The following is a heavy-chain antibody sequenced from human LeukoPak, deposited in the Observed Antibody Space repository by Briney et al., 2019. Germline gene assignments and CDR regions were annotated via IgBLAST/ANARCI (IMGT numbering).Heavy chain of an antibody. CDR2: IIPIFGTA. CDR1: GGTFSSYA. CDR3: ARVYNINWFDP. Sequence: GASVKVSCKASGGTFSSYAISWVRQAPGQGLEWMGRIIPIFGTANYAQKFQGRVTITADKSTSTAHMELSSLRSEDTAVYYCARVYNINWFDPWGQGTLVTVSS. J-gene: IGHJ5*02. V-gene: IGHV1-69*06. D-gene: IGHD1-14*01.